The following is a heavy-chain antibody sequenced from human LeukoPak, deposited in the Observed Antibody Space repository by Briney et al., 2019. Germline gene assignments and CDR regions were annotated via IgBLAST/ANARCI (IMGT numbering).Heavy chain of an antibody. J-gene: IGHJ6*04. CDR2: IKQDGSEK. CDR3: ASRRSKQWLKYLDA. V-gene: IGHV3-7*01. CDR1: GFTFSSYW. Sequence: GGSLRLSCAASGFTFSSYWMSWVRQAPGKGLEWVANIKQDGSEKYYVDSVKGRFTISRDNAKNSLYLQMNSLRAEDTAVYYCASRRSKQWLKYLDAWGKGTTVTVSS. D-gene: IGHD6-19*01.